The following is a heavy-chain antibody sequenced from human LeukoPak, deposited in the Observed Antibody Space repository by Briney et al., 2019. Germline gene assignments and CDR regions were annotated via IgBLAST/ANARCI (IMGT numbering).Heavy chain of an antibody. D-gene: IGHD3-22*01. Sequence: PGGSLRLSCAASGFTVSSNYMSWVRQAPGKGLEWVSVIYSGGSTYYADSVKGRFTISRDNSKNTLYLQMNSLRAEDTAVYYCAKGASGYLPGFWGQGALVTVSS. CDR3: AKGASGYLPGF. V-gene: IGHV3-53*01. CDR1: GFTVSSNY. J-gene: IGHJ4*02. CDR2: IYSGGST.